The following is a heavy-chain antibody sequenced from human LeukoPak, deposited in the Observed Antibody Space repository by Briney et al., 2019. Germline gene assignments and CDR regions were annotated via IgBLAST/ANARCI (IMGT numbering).Heavy chain of an antibody. CDR2: ISYDGSNK. D-gene: IGHD2-2*01. V-gene: IGHV3-30-3*01. Sequence: GGSLRLSCAASGFTFSSYAMHWVRQAPGKGLEWVAVISYDGSNKYYADSVEGRFTISRDNSKNTLYLQMNSLRAEDTAVYYCARDGYCSSTSCQNFDYWGQGTLVTVSS. J-gene: IGHJ4*02. CDR3: ARDGYCSSTSCQNFDY. CDR1: GFTFSSYA.